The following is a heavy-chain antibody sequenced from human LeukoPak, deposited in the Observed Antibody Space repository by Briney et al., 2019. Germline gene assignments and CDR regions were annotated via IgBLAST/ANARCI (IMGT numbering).Heavy chain of an antibody. J-gene: IGHJ3*02. V-gene: IGHV3-21*01. Sequence: GGSLRLSCAASGFTFSSYSMNWVRQAPGKGLEWVSSISSSSSYIYYADSVKGRFTISRDNAKNSLYLQMNSLRAEDTAVYYCARAGKDVGAWGAFDIWGQGTMVTVSS. CDR2: ISSSSSYI. CDR1: GFTFSSYS. D-gene: IGHD1-26*01. CDR3: ARAGKDVGAWGAFDI.